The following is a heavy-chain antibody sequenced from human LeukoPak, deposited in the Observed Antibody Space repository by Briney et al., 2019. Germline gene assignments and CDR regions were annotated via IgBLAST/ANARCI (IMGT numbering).Heavy chain of an antibody. D-gene: IGHD3-9*01. Sequence: GGSLRLSCAASGFTLSNNYMSWVRQAPGKGLEWVSVIYSGPSTYSADSVYGIFTISTDNSKNTLYLQMNTLRAEDTAIYYCARNFLLRYLDYWGQGTLVTVSS. J-gene: IGHJ4*02. CDR2: IYSGPST. CDR3: ARNFLLRYLDY. CDR1: GFTLSNNY. V-gene: IGHV3-66*01.